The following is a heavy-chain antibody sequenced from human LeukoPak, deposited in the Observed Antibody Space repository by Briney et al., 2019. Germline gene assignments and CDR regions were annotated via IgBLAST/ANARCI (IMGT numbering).Heavy chain of an antibody. CDR2: ISYDGSNK. Sequence: PGGSLRLSCAASGFTFSSYGMHWVRQAPGKGLEWVAVISYDGSNKYYADSVKGRFTISRDNSKNTLYLQMNSLRAEDTAVYYCARDLCSSTSCYSNYDFLFDYWGQGTLVTVSS. V-gene: IGHV3-30*03. D-gene: IGHD2-2*01. CDR3: ARDLCSSTSCYSNYDFLFDY. J-gene: IGHJ4*02. CDR1: GFTFSSYG.